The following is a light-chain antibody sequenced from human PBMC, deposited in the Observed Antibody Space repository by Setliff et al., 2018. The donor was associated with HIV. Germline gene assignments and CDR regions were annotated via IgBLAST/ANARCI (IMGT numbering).Light chain of an antibody. Sequence: QSALTQPASVSGSPGQSITISCSGSSDDVGGHDYVSWYQQFPGKAPKLLIYEVTNRPSEVSDRFSGSKSGNTASLTISGLQTEDEADYYCSSYSSTSTNYVFGSGTKV. CDR2: EVT. CDR3: SSYSSTSTNYV. V-gene: IGLV2-14*01. J-gene: IGLJ1*01. CDR1: SDDVGGHDY.